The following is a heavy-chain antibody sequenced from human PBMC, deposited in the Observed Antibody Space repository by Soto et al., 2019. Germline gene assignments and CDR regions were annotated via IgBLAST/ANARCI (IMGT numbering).Heavy chain of an antibody. J-gene: IGHJ6*02. CDR3: ARGLYTTSAVMDV. CDR1: GYTFSSYD. Sequence: GXSVEVSFRTSGYTFSSYDINWVREATGQGLEWMGWMNPNSGNTGYAQKFQGRVTMTRNSPKSTAYMELSSLRSEDTAVYYCARGLYTTSAVMDVWGRGTTVTVSS. D-gene: IGHD2-2*02. V-gene: IGHV1-8*01. CDR2: MNPNSGNT.